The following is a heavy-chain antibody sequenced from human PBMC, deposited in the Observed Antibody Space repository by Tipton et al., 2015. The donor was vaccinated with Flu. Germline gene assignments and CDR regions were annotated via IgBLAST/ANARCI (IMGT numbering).Heavy chain of an antibody. D-gene: IGHD3-22*01. Sequence: TLSLTCTVSGGSISSGGYYWSWIRQHPGKGLEWIGYIYYSGSTYYNPSLKSRVTISVDTSKNQFSLKLSSVTAADTAVYYCARDTYYYDSSGYYPYYYYGMDVWGQGTTVTASS. CDR3: ARDTYYYDSSGYYPYYYYGMDV. J-gene: IGHJ6*02. CDR1: GGSISSGGYY. V-gene: IGHV4-31*03. CDR2: IYYSGST.